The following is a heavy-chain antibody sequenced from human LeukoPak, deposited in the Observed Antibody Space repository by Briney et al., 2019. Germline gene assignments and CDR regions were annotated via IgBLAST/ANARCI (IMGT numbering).Heavy chain of an antibody. D-gene: IGHD2-2*01. J-gene: IGHJ4*02. CDR1: GFTFSSYA. CDR2: ISYDGSNK. CDR3: ARGDDIVVVPAAMTLFGSLDY. Sequence: QPGGSLRLSCAASGFTFSSYAMHWVRQAPGKGLEWVAVISYDGSNKYYADSVKGRFTISRDNSKNTLYLQMNSLRAEDTAVYYCARGDDIVVVPAAMTLFGSLDYWGQGTLVTVSS. V-gene: IGHV3-30*04.